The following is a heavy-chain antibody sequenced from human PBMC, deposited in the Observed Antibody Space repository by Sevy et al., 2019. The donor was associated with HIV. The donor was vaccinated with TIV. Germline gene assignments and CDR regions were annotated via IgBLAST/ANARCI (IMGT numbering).Heavy chain of an antibody. V-gene: IGHV3-7*01. J-gene: IGHJ4*02. CDR3: VRAIQSDGSF. D-gene: IGHD6-19*01. Sequence: GGSLSLSCVASGFNLENFWMNWVRQAPGKGLEWVDNIRQDGSEIYYVASVKGRFTISRDNARNLVYLQMNSLRVEDTALYYCVRAIQSDGSFWGQGALVTVSS. CDR1: GFNLENFW. CDR2: IRQDGSEI.